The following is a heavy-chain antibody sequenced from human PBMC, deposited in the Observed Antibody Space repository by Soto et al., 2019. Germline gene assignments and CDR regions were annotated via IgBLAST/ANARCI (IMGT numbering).Heavy chain of an antibody. Sequence: EVQLVESGGGLVQPGRSLRLSCAASGFTFDDYAMHWVRQAPGKGLEWVSGISWNSGSIGYADSVKGRFTISRDNAKNSLYLQMNSLRAEDTALYYCAKDQWVAAHHDAFDIWGQGTMVTVSS. CDR3: AKDQWVAAHHDAFDI. D-gene: IGHD6-25*01. V-gene: IGHV3-9*01. CDR2: ISWNSGSI. J-gene: IGHJ3*02. CDR1: GFTFDDYA.